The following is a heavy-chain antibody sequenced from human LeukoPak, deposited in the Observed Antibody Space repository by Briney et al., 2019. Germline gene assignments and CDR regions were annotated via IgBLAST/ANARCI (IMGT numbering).Heavy chain of an antibody. J-gene: IGHJ4*02. CDR1: GFTFTSYT. D-gene: IGHD2-21*02. CDR2: ISGSGSST. CDR3: ARDPQYCGGDCSDGY. Sequence: GGSLRLSCAASGFTFTSYTMTWVRQAPGKGLEWVSSISGSGSSTYYADSVKGRFTISRDNSKNTVYVQMNTLKAEDTAMYFCARDPQYCGGDCSDGYWGQGTLVTASS. V-gene: IGHV3-23*01.